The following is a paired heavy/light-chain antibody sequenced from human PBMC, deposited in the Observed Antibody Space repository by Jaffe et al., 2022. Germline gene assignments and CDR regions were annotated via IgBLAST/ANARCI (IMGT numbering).Light chain of an antibody. V-gene: IGLV1-51*01. CDR1: SSNIGNNY. Sequence: QSVLTQPPSVSAAPGQKVTISCSGSSSNIGNNYVSWYQQLPGTAPKLLIYDNNKRPSGIPDRFSGSKSGTSATLGITGLQTGDEADYYCGTWDSSLSAGGWVFGGGTKLTVL. CDR2: DNN. CDR3: GTWDSSLSAGGWV. J-gene: IGLJ3*02.
Heavy chain of an antibody. V-gene: IGHV1-2*02. CDR2: INPNSGGT. Sequence: QVQLVQSGAEVKKPGASVKVSCKASGYTFTGYYMHWVRQAPGQGLEWMGWINPNSGGTNYAQKFQGRVTMTRDTSISTAYMELSRLRSDDTAVYYCARDVPLVGDSGYDLRRSFSDPWGQGTLVTVSS. CDR1: GYTFTGYY. CDR3: ARDVPLVGDSGYDLRRSFSDP. D-gene: IGHD5-12*01. J-gene: IGHJ5*02.